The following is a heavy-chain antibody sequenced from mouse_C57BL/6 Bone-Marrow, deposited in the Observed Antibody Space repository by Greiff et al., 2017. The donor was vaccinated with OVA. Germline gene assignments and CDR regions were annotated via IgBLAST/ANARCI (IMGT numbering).Heavy chain of an antibody. V-gene: IGHV1-78*01. J-gene: IGHJ4*01. CDR1: GYTFTDHT. CDR3: ARVYYDYDVEDYAMDD. CDR2: IYPRDGST. Sequence: VMLVESDAELVKPGASVKISCKVSGYTFTDHTIHWMKQRPEQGLEWIGYIYPRDGSTKYNEKFKGKATLTADKSSSTAYMQLNSLTSEDSAVYFCARVYYDYDVEDYAMDDWGQGTSVTVSS. D-gene: IGHD2-4*01.